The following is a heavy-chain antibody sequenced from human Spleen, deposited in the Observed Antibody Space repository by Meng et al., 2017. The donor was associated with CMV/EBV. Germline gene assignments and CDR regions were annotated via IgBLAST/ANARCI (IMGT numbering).Heavy chain of an antibody. V-gene: IGHV3-11*01. CDR1: GFTVSSNY. Sequence: GESLKISCAASGFTVSSNYMSWIRQAPGKGLEWVSFISGSGSNIKYADSVKGRFTMSRDNAKKSLYLQMNSLRAEDTAVYYCARHQLGRRQPTIFNHYYGLDVWGQGTTVTVSS. D-gene: IGHD1-1*01. J-gene: IGHJ6*02. CDR3: ARHQLGRRQPTIFNHYYGLDV. CDR2: ISGSGSNI.